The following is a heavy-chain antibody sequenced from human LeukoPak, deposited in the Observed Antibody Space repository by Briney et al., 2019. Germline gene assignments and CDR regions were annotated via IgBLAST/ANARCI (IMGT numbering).Heavy chain of an antibody. Sequence: SETLSSPALSMVGPSVVTTGAGSASPQGRGWSGLGEINHSGSTNYNPSLKSRVTISVDTSKNQFSLKLSSVTAADTAVYYCARPIVVVPLRAFDIWGQGTMVTVSS. D-gene: IGHD2-21*01. CDR1: VGPSVVTT. V-gene: IGHV4-34*01. CDR3: ARPIVVVPLRAFDI. J-gene: IGHJ3*02. CDR2: INHSGST.